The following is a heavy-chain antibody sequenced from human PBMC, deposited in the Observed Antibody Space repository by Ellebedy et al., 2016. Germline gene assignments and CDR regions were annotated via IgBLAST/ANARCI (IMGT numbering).Heavy chain of an antibody. J-gene: IGHJ6*02. CDR1: GYSISSSNW. V-gene: IGHV4-28*01. Sequence: SETLSLTCTVSGYSISSSNWWGWIRQPPGKGLEWIGYIYYSGNTYYNPSLKSRVTISVDSSKNQFSLKLTSVTAADTAVYYCARRNCGGDCYGMDVWGQGTTVTVS. CDR2: IYYSGNT. D-gene: IGHD2-21*01. CDR3: ARRNCGGDCYGMDV.